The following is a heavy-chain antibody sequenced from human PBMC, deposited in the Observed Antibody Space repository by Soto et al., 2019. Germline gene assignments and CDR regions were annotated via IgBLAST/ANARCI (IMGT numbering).Heavy chain of an antibody. CDR1: GFTFSTYA. V-gene: IGHV3-30-3*01. D-gene: IGHD3-9*01. Sequence: QVQLVESGGGVVQPGRSLRLSCAASGFTFSTYAMHWVRQAPGKGLEWVAVISYDGSNKYYADSVKGQFTISRDNSKNTLYLQMNSLRAEDTAVYYCARDRSGGLTIGFDYWGQGTLVTVSS. J-gene: IGHJ4*02. CDR2: ISYDGSNK. CDR3: ARDRSGGLTIGFDY.